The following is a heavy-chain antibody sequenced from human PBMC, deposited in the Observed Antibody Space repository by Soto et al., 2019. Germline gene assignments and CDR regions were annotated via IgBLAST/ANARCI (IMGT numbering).Heavy chain of an antibody. CDR2: IDNSGST. CDR1: GGSISNYF. CDR3: ARGGQDFWSGPFDY. J-gene: IGHJ4*02. V-gene: IGHV4-4*07. Sequence: SETLSLTCTVSGGSISNYFCNWIRQPAGKGLEWIGRIDNSGSTNYNPSLRSRITMSADTSRNQFSLKLSSVTAADTAVYYCARGGQDFWSGPFDYWGQGALVTVSS. D-gene: IGHD3-3*01.